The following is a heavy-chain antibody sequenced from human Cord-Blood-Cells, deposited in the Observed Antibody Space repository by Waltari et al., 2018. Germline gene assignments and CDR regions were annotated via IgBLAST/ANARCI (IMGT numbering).Heavy chain of an antibody. V-gene: IGHV1-69*01. D-gene: IGHD5-12*01. Sequence: QVQLVQSGAEVKKPGSSVKVSCKASGGTFSSYAISWVRQAPGQGLEWMGGIVAIFGTANYAQKVQGRVTITADESTSTAYMELSSLRSEDTAVYYCARTWGDGYNWSYFDYWGQGTLVTVSS. CDR1: GGTFSSYA. CDR3: ARTWGDGYNWSYFDY. CDR2: IVAIFGTA. J-gene: IGHJ4*02.